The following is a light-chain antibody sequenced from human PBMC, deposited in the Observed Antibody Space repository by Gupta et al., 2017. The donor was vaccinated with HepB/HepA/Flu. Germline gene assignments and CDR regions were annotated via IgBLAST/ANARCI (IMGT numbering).Light chain of an antibody. CDR2: DAS. V-gene: IGKV1-33*01. CDR3: QQYDNLPLT. Sequence: DIQMTQSPSSLSASVGDRVTLTCQASQDISNYLNWYQQKPGKAPKLLIYDASNLETGVPSRFSGSGSGTDFTFTISSLHPEDIATYYCQQYDNLPLTFGHGTKVDIK. CDR1: QDISNY. J-gene: IGKJ3*01.